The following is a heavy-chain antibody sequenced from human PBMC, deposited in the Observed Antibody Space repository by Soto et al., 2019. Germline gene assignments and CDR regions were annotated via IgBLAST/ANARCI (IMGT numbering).Heavy chain of an antibody. CDR1: GFTFSSYW. CDR2: MNRDGSEK. Sequence: EVQLVESGGGLVQPGGSLRLSCAASGFTFSSYWMTWARQAPGKGLEWVASMNRDGSEKRYVYSVEGRFTISRDNAKNSLFLQMNSLSPDDTAVYYCGRDAGRRFDYWGQGSLVTVSS. D-gene: IGHD6-13*01. V-gene: IGHV3-7*01. J-gene: IGHJ4*02. CDR3: GRDAGRRFDY.